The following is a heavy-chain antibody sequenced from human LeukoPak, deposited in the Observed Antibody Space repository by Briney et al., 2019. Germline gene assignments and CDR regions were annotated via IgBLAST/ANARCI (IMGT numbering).Heavy chain of an antibody. J-gene: IGHJ4*02. CDR3: AKGSSSGTVDY. Sequence: GGSLRLSCAASGFTFSNYDMHWVRQAPGKGLEWVAFKSYDGTNKYYADSVKGRFTFSRDNSKYTLYLQMNSLRAEDTAVYYCAKGSSSGTVDYWGQGTLVAVSS. D-gene: IGHD3-22*01. CDR2: KSYDGTNK. CDR1: GFTFSNYD. V-gene: IGHV3-30*18.